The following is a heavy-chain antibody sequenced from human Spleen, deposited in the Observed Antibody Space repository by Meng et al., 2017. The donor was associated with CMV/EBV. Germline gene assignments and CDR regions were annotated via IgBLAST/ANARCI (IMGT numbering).Heavy chain of an antibody. CDR1: GGSISSGDYY. V-gene: IGHV4-30-4*08. D-gene: IGHD5-18*01. CDR2: IYYSGST. CDR3: ARGGGYSYAPFDY. Sequence: QVQLQESCPGLVKPSXXLSLTGTVSGGSISSGDYYWSWIRQPPGKGLEWIGYIYYSGSTYYNPSLKSRVTISVDTSKNQFSLKLSSVTAADTAVYYCARGGGYSYAPFDYWGQGTLVTVSS. J-gene: IGHJ4*02.